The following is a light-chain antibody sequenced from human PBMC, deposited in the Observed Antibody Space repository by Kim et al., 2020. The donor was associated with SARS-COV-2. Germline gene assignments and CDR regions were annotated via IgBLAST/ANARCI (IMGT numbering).Light chain of an antibody. CDR2: EAS. Sequence: GERVTITCGAGQGFSRWLAGYQQKPGEAPKLRIYEASNLERGVPSRFSGSGSGTEFTLSISSRQPDDLPTNYCSRPPHYSTFRQGA. J-gene: IGKJ1*01. V-gene: IGKV1-5*01. CDR3: SRPPHYST. CDR1: QGFSRW.